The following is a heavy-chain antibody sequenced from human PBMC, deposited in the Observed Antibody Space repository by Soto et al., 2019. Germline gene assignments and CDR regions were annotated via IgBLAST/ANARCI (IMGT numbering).Heavy chain of an antibody. CDR2: IYPGDSDT. CDR1: GYSFTSYW. V-gene: IGHV5-51*01. Sequence: GESLKISCNGSGYSFTSYWIGWVLHMPGKGLEWMGIIYPGDSDTRYSPSFQGQVTISADKSISTAYLQWSSLKASDAAMYYCARLLRGSSTSCCRGAFDIWGQGTMVTVSS. J-gene: IGHJ3*02. CDR3: ARLLRGSSTSCCRGAFDI. D-gene: IGHD2-2*01.